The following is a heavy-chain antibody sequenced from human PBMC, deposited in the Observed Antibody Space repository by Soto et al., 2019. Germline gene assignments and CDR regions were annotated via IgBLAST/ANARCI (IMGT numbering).Heavy chain of an antibody. CDR2: IYYSGTT. D-gene: IGHD1-26*01. CDR3: ARREIQGPIDY. J-gene: IGHJ4*02. V-gene: IGHV4-28*01. Sequence: SETMSLTCAVSGYSISSSNWWGWIRQPPGKGLEWIGYIYYSGTTYYNPSLKSRVTMSVDTSKNQFSLKLTSVTAVDTAVYYCARREIQGPIDYWGQGTLVTVSA. CDR1: GYSISSSNW.